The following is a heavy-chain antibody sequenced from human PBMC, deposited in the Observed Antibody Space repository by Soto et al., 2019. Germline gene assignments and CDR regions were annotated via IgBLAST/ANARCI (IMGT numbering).Heavy chain of an antibody. CDR3: AKDYPPGGFP. J-gene: IGHJ5*02. CDR1: GITFSNYA. V-gene: IGHV3-23*01. D-gene: IGHD3-10*01. Sequence: GGSLRLSCAASGITFSNYAMGWVRQAPGKGLEWVSAISSSDGSRSYANSVKGRFTISRDNSKDTLYLQMNSLRAEDTALYYCAKDYPPGGFPWGQGT. CDR2: ISSSDGSR.